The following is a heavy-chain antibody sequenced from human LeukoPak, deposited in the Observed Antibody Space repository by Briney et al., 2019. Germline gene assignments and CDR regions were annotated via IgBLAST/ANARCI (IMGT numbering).Heavy chain of an antibody. CDR1: GLTFSSYG. V-gene: IGHV3-23*01. CDR2: ITGDGTTT. Sequence: GGSLRLSCEASGLTFSSYGMSWVRQAPGKGLQWVSAITGDGTTTYYADSVKGRFTISRDNSKNTLYLQMNSLRAEDTAVYYCAREGDYGDYVSNVFDYWGQGTLVTVSS. J-gene: IGHJ4*02. CDR3: AREGDYGDYVSNVFDY. D-gene: IGHD4-17*01.